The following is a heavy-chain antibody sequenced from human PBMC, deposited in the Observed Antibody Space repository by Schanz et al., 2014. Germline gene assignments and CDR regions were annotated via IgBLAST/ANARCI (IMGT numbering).Heavy chain of an antibody. CDR3: AKGSMAARPLLPTDYYFYGTDI. CDR1: GFTFTGHW. Sequence: DVQLVESGGGLVQPGGSLRLSCAASGFTFTGHWMSWVRQAPGKGLEWVAYIKHDGSEKYHVDSVKGRFTISRDNAKGSVYLQMNSLRAEDTAVYYCAKGSMAARPLLPTDYYFYGTDIWGQGTTVTVSS. D-gene: IGHD6-6*01. J-gene: IGHJ6*02. CDR2: IKHDGSEK. V-gene: IGHV3-7*01.